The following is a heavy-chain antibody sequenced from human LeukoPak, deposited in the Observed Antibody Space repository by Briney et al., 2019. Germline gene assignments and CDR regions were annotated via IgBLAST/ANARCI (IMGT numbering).Heavy chain of an antibody. Sequence: PGGSLRLSCAASGFTFSSYAMSWVRQAPGKGLEWVSAISGSGGSTYYADSVKGRFTISRDNSKNTLYLQMNSLRAGDTAVYYCARVGNHYGDSYYFDYWGQGTLVTVSS. D-gene: IGHD4-17*01. CDR2: ISGSGGST. V-gene: IGHV3-23*01. CDR1: GFTFSSYA. CDR3: ARVGNHYGDSYYFDY. J-gene: IGHJ4*02.